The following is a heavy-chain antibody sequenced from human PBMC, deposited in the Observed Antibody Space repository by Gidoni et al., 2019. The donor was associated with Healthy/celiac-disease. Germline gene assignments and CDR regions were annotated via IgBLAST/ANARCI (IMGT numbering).Heavy chain of an antibody. CDR3: ATGRPYSSSWLDAFDI. D-gene: IGHD6-13*01. Sequence: QFRLLQSGAEVKKPGSSVKVPCKVSGYTPTELSMHWVRQAPGKGLEWMGGFDPEDGETIYAQKFQGRVTMTEDTSTDTAYMELSSLRSEDTAVYYCATGRPYSSSWLDAFDIWGQGTMVTVSS. V-gene: IGHV1-24*01. CDR1: GYTPTELS. J-gene: IGHJ3*02. CDR2: FDPEDGET.